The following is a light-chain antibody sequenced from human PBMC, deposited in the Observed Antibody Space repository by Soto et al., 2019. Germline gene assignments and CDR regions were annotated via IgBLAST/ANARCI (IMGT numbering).Light chain of an antibody. CDR3: QQSYSTPVT. CDR1: PRIRSY. J-gene: IGKJ1*01. CDR2: DAS. Sequence: DSHMTQSPSSLSAAVGDRVTIACRASPRIRSYLKSYQQKPGEAPKLLLYDASSLPSGVPSTFSGSGSGTDFTLTISSLQPEDFATYYCQQSYSTPVTFGQGTKVDIK. V-gene: IGKV1-39*01.